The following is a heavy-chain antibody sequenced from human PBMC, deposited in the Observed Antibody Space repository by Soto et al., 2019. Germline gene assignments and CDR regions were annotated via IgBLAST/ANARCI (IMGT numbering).Heavy chain of an antibody. CDR2: ISDYNGNT. Sequence: QVQLVQSGAEVKKPGASVKVSCKASAYTFTSYGISWVRQAPGQGLEWMGWISDYNGNTHYARRLQGRVTMTTDTPTRTAYMELMSLRSDDTAVYYFAIDLGDAFDMWGQGTMVTVSS. CDR3: AIDLGDAFDM. J-gene: IGHJ3*02. CDR1: AYTFTSYG. V-gene: IGHV1-18*01.